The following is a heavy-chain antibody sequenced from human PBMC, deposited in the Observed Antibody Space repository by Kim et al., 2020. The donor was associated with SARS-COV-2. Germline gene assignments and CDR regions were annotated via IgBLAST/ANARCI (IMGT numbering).Heavy chain of an antibody. Sequence: GGSLRLSCAASGFSFSSYGMSWVRQAPGKGLEWVSTISDNGGSAYYADSVKGRFTISRDNSKNTLSLQMNSLRADDTAVYYCEYSTDYWRQGILVTVSS. CDR1: GFSFSSYG. CDR3: EYSTDY. D-gene: IGHD2-15*01. CDR2: ISDNGGSA. V-gene: IGHV3-23*01. J-gene: IGHJ4*02.